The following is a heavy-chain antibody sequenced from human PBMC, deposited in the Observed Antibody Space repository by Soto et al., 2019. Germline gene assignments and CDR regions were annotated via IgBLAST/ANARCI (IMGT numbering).Heavy chain of an antibody. J-gene: IGHJ3*02. D-gene: IGHD6-13*01. CDR2: GYHSGRS. CDR1: GGSISSSGYY. CDR3: ARRLDSSIWDGDAFDI. V-gene: IGHV4-39*01. Sequence: QMQLQESGPGLVKPSETLSLTCSVSGGSISSSGYYWGWIRQPPGKGLEWIGTGYHSGRSYYNLSLKSRVIISIDTSKNQFSLNLGSVTAADTAVYYCARRLDSSIWDGDAFDIWGQGTMVTVSS.